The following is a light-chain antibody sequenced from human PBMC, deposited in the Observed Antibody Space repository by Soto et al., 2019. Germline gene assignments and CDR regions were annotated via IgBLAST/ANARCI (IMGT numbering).Light chain of an antibody. V-gene: IGLV2-14*01. J-gene: IGLJ1*01. CDR1: SSDVCGYNY. CDR2: DVS. Sequence: QSVLTQPASVSGSPGQSITISCTGTSSDVCGYNYVSWYQQHPGKAPKLMIYDVSNRPSGVSNRFSGSKSGNTASLTISGLQAEDEADYYCSSYTSSSFPYVFGTGTKVTVL. CDR3: SSYTSSSFPYV.